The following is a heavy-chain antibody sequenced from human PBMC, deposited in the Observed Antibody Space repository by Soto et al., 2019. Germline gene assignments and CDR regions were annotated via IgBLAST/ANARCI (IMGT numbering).Heavy chain of an antibody. CDR2: ISGSGGST. Sequence: GGSLRLSCAASGFSFSSYAMSWVRQAPGKGLEWVSAISGSGGSTYYADSVKGRFTISRDNSKNTLYLQMNSLRAEETAVYYCAKAPFIQLWSNGGKSIDAFDIWGQGALVPVS. CDR1: GFSFSSYA. V-gene: IGHV3-23*01. D-gene: IGHD5-18*01. CDR3: AKAPFIQLWSNGGKSIDAFDI. J-gene: IGHJ3*02.